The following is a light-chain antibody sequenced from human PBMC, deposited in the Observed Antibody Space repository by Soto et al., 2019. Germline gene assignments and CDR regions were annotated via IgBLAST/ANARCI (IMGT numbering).Light chain of an antibody. CDR3: QQYEKPPYT. CDR1: QHISTY. V-gene: IGKV1-33*01. Sequence: DIQMTQSPSSLSASVGDRVTITCQASQHISTYLNWYQQKPGKAPNLLIYDSSDLETGVPSRFSGSGSGTDFNLTISCLEPDDISIYYCQQYEKPPYTFGQGPKLEI. J-gene: IGKJ2*01. CDR2: DSS.